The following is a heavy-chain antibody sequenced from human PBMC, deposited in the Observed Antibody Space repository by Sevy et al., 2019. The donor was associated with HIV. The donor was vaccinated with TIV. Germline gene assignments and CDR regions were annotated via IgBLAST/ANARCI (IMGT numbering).Heavy chain of an antibody. V-gene: IGHV1-18*01. CDR1: GYTFTSYG. J-gene: IGHJ4*02. CDR3: ARDEQPGYSSSWYGY. Sequence: ASVKVSCKASGYTFTSYGISWVRQAPGQGLEWMGWISAYNGNTNYAQKLQGRVTMTTDTSTSTAYMELGSLRSDDTAVYYCARDEQPGYSSSWYGYWGQGTLVTVSS. D-gene: IGHD6-13*01. CDR2: ISAYNGNT.